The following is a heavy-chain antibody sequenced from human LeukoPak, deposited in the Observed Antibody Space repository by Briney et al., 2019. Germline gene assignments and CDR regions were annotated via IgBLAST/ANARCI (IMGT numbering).Heavy chain of an antibody. CDR1: GFTFSSYW. J-gene: IGHJ4*02. D-gene: IGHD3-10*01. Sequence: PGGSLRLSCAASGFTFSSYWMSWVRQAPGKGLEWVANIKQDGSEKYYVDSVKGRFTISRDNAKNSLYLQMNSLRAEDTAVYYCAGEKARWFGEYDYWGQGTLVTVSS. CDR3: AGEKARWFGEYDY. CDR2: IKQDGSEK. V-gene: IGHV3-7*01.